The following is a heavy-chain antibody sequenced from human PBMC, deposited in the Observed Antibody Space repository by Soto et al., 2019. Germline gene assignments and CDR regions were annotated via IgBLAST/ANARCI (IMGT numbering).Heavy chain of an antibody. CDR2: ISYDGSNK. V-gene: IGHV3-30*03. Sequence: QVQLVESGGGVVQPGRSLRLSCAASGFTFSSYGMHWVRQAPGKGLEWVAVISYDGSNKYYADSVKGRFTISRDNSKNTLYLQMNSLRAEDTAVYYCARDRAPCSGSGHDYWGQGTLVTVSS. D-gene: IGHD3-10*02. CDR1: GFTFSSYG. CDR3: ARDRAPCSGSGHDY. J-gene: IGHJ4*02.